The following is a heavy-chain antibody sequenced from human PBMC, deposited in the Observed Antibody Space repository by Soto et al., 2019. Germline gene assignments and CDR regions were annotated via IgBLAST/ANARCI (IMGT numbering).Heavy chain of an antibody. CDR2: INPTGSMT. Sequence: QVQLVQSGAEVKKPGASVKVSCKASGYSFITSYHMHWVRQAPGQGLEWMGIINPTGSMTRYSQNLQGRPTMPRNPPTPPNRVVLTTLTSQDRAGSFGARATDYYHDAFDIGAQGRSFTLPS. D-gene: IGHD1-26*01. J-gene: IGHJ3*02. CDR3: ARATDYYHDAFDI. CDR1: GYSFITSYH. V-gene: IGHV1-46*04.